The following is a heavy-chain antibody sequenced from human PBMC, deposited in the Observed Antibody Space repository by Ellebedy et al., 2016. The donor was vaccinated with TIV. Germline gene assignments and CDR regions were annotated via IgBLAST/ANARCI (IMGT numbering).Heavy chain of an antibody. D-gene: IGHD3-22*01. CDR1: GGSFSGYY. CDR2: INHSGST. J-gene: IGHJ3*02. Sequence: MPSETLSLTCAVYGGSFSGYYWSWIRQPPGKGLEWIGEINHSGSTNYDPSLKSRVTISVDTSKNQFSLNLSSVTAAETAVYYCARGSHYMRVVVFTSDAFDIWGQGTMVTVSS. CDR3: ARGSHYMRVVVFTSDAFDI. V-gene: IGHV4-34*01.